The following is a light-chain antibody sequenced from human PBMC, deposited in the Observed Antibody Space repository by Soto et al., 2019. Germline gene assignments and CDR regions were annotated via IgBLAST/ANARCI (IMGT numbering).Light chain of an antibody. Sequence: QSVLTQPASVSGSPGQSITISCTGTSSDVGGYNYVSWYQQHPGKAPKLMIYDVSNRPSGVSNCFSGSKSGNTASLTISGLQAEDEADYYCSSYTSSSILVFGGGTKLTVL. CDR1: SSDVGGYNY. CDR3: SSYTSSSILV. J-gene: IGLJ2*01. V-gene: IGLV2-14*01. CDR2: DVS.